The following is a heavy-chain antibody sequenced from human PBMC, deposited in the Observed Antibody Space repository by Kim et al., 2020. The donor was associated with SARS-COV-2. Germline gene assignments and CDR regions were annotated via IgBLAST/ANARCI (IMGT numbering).Heavy chain of an antibody. D-gene: IGHD1-26*01. J-gene: IGHJ6*01. Sequence: ASVKVSCKASGYTFTSYGISWVRQAPGQGLEWMGWISAYNGNTNYAQKLQGRVTMTTDTSTSTAYMELRSLRSDDTAVYYCARATSGSYSADYYYGMDVWGPGATVTLS. CDR2: ISAYNGNT. CDR3: ARATSGSYSADYYYGMDV. CDR1: GYTFTSYG. V-gene: IGHV1-18*01.